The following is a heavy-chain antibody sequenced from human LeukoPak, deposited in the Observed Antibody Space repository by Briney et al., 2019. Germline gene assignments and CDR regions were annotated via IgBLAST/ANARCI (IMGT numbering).Heavy chain of an antibody. CDR3: GRDGGYSIDY. CDR1: GFTFRSYS. J-gene: IGHJ4*02. CDR2: IDPSSTYI. D-gene: IGHD2-21*01. V-gene: IGHV3-21*01. Sequence: GGSLRLSCAASGFTFRSYSMNWVRQAPGKGLEWVSAIDPSSTYIYYADSVKGRFTISRDNSKNTLYLQMDSLRAEDTAVYYCGRDGGYSIDYWGQGTLVTVSS.